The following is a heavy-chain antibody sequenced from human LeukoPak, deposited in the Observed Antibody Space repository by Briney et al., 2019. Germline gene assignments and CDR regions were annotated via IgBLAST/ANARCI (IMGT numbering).Heavy chain of an antibody. V-gene: IGHV3-23*01. Sequence: GGSLRLSCAASGFTFSSYAMSWVRQAPGKGLEWVSTISESGANTHYAASVKGRFTISRDNSKNTLYLQMNSPRAEDTAVYYCAGGVNYWGQGTLVTVSS. CDR1: GFTFSSYA. D-gene: IGHD3-16*01. CDR3: AGGVNY. CDR2: ISESGANT. J-gene: IGHJ4*02.